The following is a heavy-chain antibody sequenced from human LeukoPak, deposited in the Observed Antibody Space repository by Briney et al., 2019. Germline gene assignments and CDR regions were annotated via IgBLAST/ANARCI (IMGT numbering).Heavy chain of an antibody. J-gene: IGHJ4*02. D-gene: IGHD3-22*01. CDR3: AKPKADSSGYRYDPPFDY. CDR2: ISGSGGST. CDR1: GFAFSSYS. Sequence: RSGGSLRLSCAASGFAFSSYSMNWVRQAPGKGLEWVSAISGSGGSTYYADSVKGRFTISRDNSKNTLYLQMNSLRAEDTAVYYCAKPKADSSGYRYDPPFDYWGQGTLVTVSS. V-gene: IGHV3-23*01.